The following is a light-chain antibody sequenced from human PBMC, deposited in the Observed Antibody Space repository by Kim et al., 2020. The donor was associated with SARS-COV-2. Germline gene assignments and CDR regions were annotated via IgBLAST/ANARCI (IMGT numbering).Light chain of an antibody. CDR3: MQVIQTPVT. Sequence: EPASISCRSSQSLVHGDGDTLDWYVLKPGQSPQPLIYFGSYRAYGVPDRFSASVSGTEYTLRISRVEAEDVGIYYCMQVIQTPVTFGGGTKVDIK. J-gene: IGKJ4*01. V-gene: IGKV2-28*01. CDR2: FGS. CDR1: QSLVHGDGDT.